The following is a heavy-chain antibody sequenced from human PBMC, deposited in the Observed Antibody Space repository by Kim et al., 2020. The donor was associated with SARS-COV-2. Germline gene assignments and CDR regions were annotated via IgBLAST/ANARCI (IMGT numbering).Heavy chain of an antibody. V-gene: IGHV3-23*01. J-gene: IGHJ6*02. D-gene: IGHD3-10*01. CDR2: IRSGGST. Sequence: GGSLRLSCAASGFTFSSYALTWVRQAPGKGLEWVSGIRSGGSTYYADSVKGRFTISRDNSKNTLYLQMNSLRAEDTAVYYCAKGIGSSGRMDVWGQGTTVTVSS. CDR1: GFTFSSYA. CDR3: AKGIGSSGRMDV.